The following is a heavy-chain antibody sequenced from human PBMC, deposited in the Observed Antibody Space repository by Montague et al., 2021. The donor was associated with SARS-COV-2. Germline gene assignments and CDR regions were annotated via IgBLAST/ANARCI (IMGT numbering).Heavy chain of an antibody. Sequence: SETLSLTCTVSGGSISGYYWNWIRQPPGKGLEWIGYIYSGGSTNYKPSLKSRVTMSVDTSKNQLSLNLSSVTAADTAVYYCARDSLVASYYYYGVDVWGQGTTVTVAS. V-gene: IGHV4-59*13. CDR2: IYSGGST. J-gene: IGHJ6*02. D-gene: IGHD2-2*01. CDR1: GGSISGYY. CDR3: ARDSLVASYYYYGVDV.